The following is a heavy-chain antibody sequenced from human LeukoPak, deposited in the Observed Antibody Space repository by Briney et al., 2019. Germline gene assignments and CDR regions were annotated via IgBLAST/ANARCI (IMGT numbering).Heavy chain of an antibody. D-gene: IGHD6-13*01. J-gene: IGHJ6*02. CDR3: ASLYSSSTPWPNYYYGMDV. V-gene: IGHV3-33*01. CDR1: GFTFSSYG. Sequence: GGSLRLSCAASGFTFSSYGMHWVRQAPGKGLEWVAVIWYDGSNKHYADSVKGRFTISRDNSKNTLYLQMNSLRAEDTAVYYCASLYSSSTPWPNYYYGMDVWGQGTTVTVSS. CDR2: IWYDGSNK.